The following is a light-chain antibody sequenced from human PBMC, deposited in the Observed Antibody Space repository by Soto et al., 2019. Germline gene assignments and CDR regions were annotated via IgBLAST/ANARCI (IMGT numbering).Light chain of an antibody. J-gene: IGKJ1*01. CDR3: QKYNSAPRT. CDR1: QGISNY. Sequence: DLQMTQSPSSLSASVGDRVTITCRASQGISNYLAWYQQKPGKVPKLLIYAASTLQSGVPSRFSGSGSGTDLTLTISSLQPEDVETYDGQKYNSAPRTFGQGTKVDIK. V-gene: IGKV1-27*01. CDR2: AAS.